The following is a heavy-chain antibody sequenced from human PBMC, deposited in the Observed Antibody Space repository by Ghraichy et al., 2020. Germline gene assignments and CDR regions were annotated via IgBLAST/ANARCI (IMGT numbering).Heavy chain of an antibody. Sequence: GGSLRLSCAASGFTVSSNYMSWVRQAPGKGLEWVSVIYSGGSTYYADSVKGRFTISRDNSKNTLYLQMNSLRAEDTAVYYCARGGFYYYDSSGEFDYWGQGTLVTVSS. D-gene: IGHD3-22*01. CDR1: GFTVSSNY. J-gene: IGHJ4*02. V-gene: IGHV3-53*01. CDR2: IYSGGST. CDR3: ARGGFYYYDSSGEFDY.